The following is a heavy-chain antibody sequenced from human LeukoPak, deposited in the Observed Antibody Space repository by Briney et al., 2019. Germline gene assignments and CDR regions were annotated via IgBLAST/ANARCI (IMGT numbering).Heavy chain of an antibody. CDR1: GFTFSDCY. J-gene: IGHJ3*02. Sequence: PGGSLRLSCAASGFTFSDCYMSWIRQAPGKGLEWVSYISSSGSTIYYADSVKGRFTISRDNAKNSLYLQMNSLRAEDTAVYYCARDVKPYYYDSSGSFDAFDIWGQGTMVTVSS. D-gene: IGHD3-22*01. CDR2: ISSSGSTI. CDR3: ARDVKPYYYDSSGSFDAFDI. V-gene: IGHV3-11*01.